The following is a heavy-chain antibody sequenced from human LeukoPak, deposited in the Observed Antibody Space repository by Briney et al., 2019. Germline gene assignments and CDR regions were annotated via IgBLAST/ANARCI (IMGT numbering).Heavy chain of an antibody. J-gene: IGHJ4*02. CDR1: GFTFSSYW. CDR2: INSDGSST. V-gene: IGHV3-74*01. Sequence: GGSLRLSCVASGFTFSSYWMHWVRQAPGKGLVWVSRINSDGSSTSYADSVKGRFTISRDNAKNTLYLQMNSLRAEDTAVYYCARAEGGYSYGGDYWGQGTLVTVSS. D-gene: IGHD5-18*01. CDR3: ARAEGGYSYGGDY.